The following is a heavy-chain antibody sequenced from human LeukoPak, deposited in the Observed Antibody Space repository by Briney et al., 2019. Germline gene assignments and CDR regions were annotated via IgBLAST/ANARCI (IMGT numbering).Heavy chain of an antibody. CDR2: ISGSGGST. Sequence: SGGSLRLSRAASGFTFSSYAMSWVRQAPGKGLEWVSAISGSGGSTYYADSVKGRFTISRDNSKNTLYLQMNSLRAEDTAVYYCAKDRGYYYDRSTVFDYWGQGTLVTVSS. D-gene: IGHD3-22*01. V-gene: IGHV3-23*01. CDR1: GFTFSSYA. J-gene: IGHJ4*02. CDR3: AKDRGYYYDRSTVFDY.